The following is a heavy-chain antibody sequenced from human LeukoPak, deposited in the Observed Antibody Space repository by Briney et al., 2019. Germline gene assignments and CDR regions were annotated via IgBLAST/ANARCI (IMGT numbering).Heavy chain of an antibody. J-gene: IGHJ5*02. CDR3: ARAIVVVPAARWFDP. CDR1: GGSISSYY. V-gene: IGHV4-59*01. CDR2: IYYSGST. Sequence: PSETLSLTCTVSGGSISSYYWSWIRQPPGKGLEWIGYIYYSGSTNYNPSLKSRVTISVDTSKNQFSLKLSSVTAADTAVYYCARAIVVVPAARWFDPWAREPWSPSPQ. D-gene: IGHD2-2*01.